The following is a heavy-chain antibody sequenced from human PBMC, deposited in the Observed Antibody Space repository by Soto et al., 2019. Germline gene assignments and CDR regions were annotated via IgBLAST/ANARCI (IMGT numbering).Heavy chain of an antibody. D-gene: IGHD6-19*01. V-gene: IGHV5-10-1*01. Sequence: GGSLKISWKGSGYSFTSNWISWVRQMPGKGLEWMGRIDPSDSYTNYSPSFQGHVTISVDKSISTAYLQWSSLKASDTAMYYCARRRTSGPGYHGMDVWGQGTTATVSS. CDR2: IDPSDSYT. J-gene: IGHJ6*02. CDR3: ARRRTSGPGYHGMDV. CDR1: GYSFTSNW.